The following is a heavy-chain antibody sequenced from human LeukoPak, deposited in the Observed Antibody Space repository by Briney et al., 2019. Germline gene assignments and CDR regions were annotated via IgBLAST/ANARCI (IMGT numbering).Heavy chain of an antibody. J-gene: IGHJ4*01. CDR2: LAADGSGT. V-gene: IGHV3-74*01. Sequence: PGGSLRLSCAASGFTFSRYAMHWVRQTPGMGLVWVSRLAADGSGTNYADSVKGRFTISRDNAKNTVYLQMSSLRAEDTAMYYCARDGFTGPTTAYLDHWGQGTLVTVSS. CDR1: GFTFSRYA. CDR3: ARDGFTGPTTAYLDH. D-gene: IGHD1-1*01.